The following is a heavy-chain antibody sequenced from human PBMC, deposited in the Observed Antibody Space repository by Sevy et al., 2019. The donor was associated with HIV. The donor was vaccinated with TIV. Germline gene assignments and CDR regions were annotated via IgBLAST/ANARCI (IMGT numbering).Heavy chain of an antibody. CDR1: GDSVSSNGVA. V-gene: IGHV6-1*01. J-gene: IGHJ5*02. D-gene: IGHD6-19*01. CDR2: TYYRSKWCN. Sequence: KQSRTVSLTCAISGDSVSSNGVAWNWIRQSPSRALEWLGRTYYRSKWCNNYAVSVKGRININAETSKNQFSLQLNSVTPEDTALYYCARSSSALHGPNNFWFDPWGQGTTVTVSS. CDR3: ARSSSALHGPNNFWFDP.